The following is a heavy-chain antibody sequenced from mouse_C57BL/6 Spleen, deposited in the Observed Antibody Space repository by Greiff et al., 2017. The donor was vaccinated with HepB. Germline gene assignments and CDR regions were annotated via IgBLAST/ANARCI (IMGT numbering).Heavy chain of an antibody. CDR2: ISSGGDYI. D-gene: IGHD1-1*01. Sequence: EVQGVESGEGLVKPGGSLKLSCAASGFTFSSYAMSWVRQTPEKRLEWVAYISSGGDYIYYADTVKGRFTISSDNARNTLYLQMSSLKSEDTAMYYCTRVSHYYGSSSFDYWGQGTTLTVSS. J-gene: IGHJ2*01. CDR3: TRVSHYYGSSSFDY. CDR1: GFTFSSYA. V-gene: IGHV5-9-1*02.